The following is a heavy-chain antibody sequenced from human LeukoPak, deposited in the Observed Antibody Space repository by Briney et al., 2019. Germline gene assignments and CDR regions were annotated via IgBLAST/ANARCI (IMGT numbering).Heavy chain of an antibody. CDR2: TYYRSTWYN. V-gene: IGHV6-1*01. Sequence: SQTLSLTCAISGDSVSSDSAAWNWIRQSPSRGLEWLGRTYYRSTWYNDYVVSVKSRITINPDTSKNQFSLQLNSVTPEDTALYYCARASMVRGDDAFDIWGQGTMVTVSS. J-gene: IGHJ3*02. CDR1: GDSVSSDSAA. CDR3: ARASMVRGDDAFDI. D-gene: IGHD3-10*01.